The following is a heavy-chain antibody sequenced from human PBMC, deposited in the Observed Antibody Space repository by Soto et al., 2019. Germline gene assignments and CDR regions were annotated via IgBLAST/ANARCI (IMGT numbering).Heavy chain of an antibody. CDR1: GFTFSSFG. V-gene: IGHV3-30*18. D-gene: IGHD6-13*01. Sequence: PGGSLRLSCAASGFTFSSFGMHWVRQAPGKGLEWVALISYDGNNKYYADSVKGRFTISRDNSKNTLFLQLNSLSTEDTAVYYCAKDQYSSSWFDSWGQGALVTVSS. CDR3: AKDQYSSSWFDS. J-gene: IGHJ5*01. CDR2: ISYDGNNK.